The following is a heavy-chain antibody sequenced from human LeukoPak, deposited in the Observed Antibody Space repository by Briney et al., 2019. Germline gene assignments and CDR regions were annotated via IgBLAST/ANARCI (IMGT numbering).Heavy chain of an antibody. CDR2: IYYSGST. V-gene: IGHV4-39*07. J-gene: IGHJ4*02. D-gene: IGHD3-10*01. CDR1: GGSISSSSYY. CDR3: ARVSTTYYYGSGSYSHFDY. Sequence: ETLSLTCTVSGGSISSSSYYWGWIRQPPGKGLEWIGSIYYSGSTYYNPSLKSRVTISVDTSKNQFSLKLSSVTAADTAVYYCARVSTTYYYGSGSYSHFDYWGQGTLVTVSS.